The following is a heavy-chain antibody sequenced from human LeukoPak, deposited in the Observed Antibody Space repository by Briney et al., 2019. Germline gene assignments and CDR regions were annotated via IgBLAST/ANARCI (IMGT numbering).Heavy chain of an antibody. V-gene: IGHV3-48*01. Sequence: GGSLRLSCAASGFTLSSYSMNWVRQAPGKGLEWVSYISSSSSTIYYADSVKGRFTISRDNAKNSLYLQMNSLRAEDTAVYYCARSKDYCSSTSCYTGYYYYMDVWGKGTTVTVSS. J-gene: IGHJ6*03. CDR2: ISSSSSTI. CDR3: ARSKDYCSSTSCYTGYYYYMDV. CDR1: GFTLSSYS. D-gene: IGHD2-2*02.